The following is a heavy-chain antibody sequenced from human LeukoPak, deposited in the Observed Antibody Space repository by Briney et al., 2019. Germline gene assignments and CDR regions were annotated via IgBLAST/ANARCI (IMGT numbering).Heavy chain of an antibody. D-gene: IGHD6-13*01. CDR2: INHSGST. Sequence: ASETLSLTCAVYGGSFSGYHWSWIRQPPGKGLEGIGEINHSGSTNYNPSLKSRVTISVDTSKNQFSLKLSSVTAADTAVYYCARGSRQAAGAPPFDYWGQGTLVTVSS. J-gene: IGHJ4*02. CDR3: ARGSRQAAGAPPFDY. CDR1: GGSFSGYH. V-gene: IGHV4-34*01.